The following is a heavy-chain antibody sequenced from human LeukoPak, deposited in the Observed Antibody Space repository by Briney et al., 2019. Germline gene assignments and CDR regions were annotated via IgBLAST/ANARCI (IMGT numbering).Heavy chain of an antibody. V-gene: IGHV1-69*13. D-gene: IGHD2-2*01. CDR2: IIPIFGTA. CDR3: ARGPSERYCSSTSCYAGLDY. J-gene: IGHJ4*02. CDR1: GGTFSSYA. Sequence: SVKVSYKASGGTFSSYAISWVRQAPGQGLEWMGGIIPIFGTANYAQKFQGRVTITADESTSTAYMELSSLRSEDTAVNYCARGPSERYCSSTSCYAGLDYWGQGTLVTVSS.